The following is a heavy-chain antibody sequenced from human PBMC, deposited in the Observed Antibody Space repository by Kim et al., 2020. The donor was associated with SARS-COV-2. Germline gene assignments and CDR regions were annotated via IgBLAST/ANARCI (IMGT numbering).Heavy chain of an antibody. D-gene: IGHD5-12*01. CDR3: ARHTVYGGYEWSDY. V-gene: IGHV5-10-1*01. J-gene: IGHJ4*02. CDR1: GYTFTSYW. CDR2: IDPSDSST. Sequence: GESLKISCRGSGYTFTSYWITWVRQVPGKGLEWVGRIDPSDSSTNYSPSFQGHVTLSVDKSVSTADLQWSSLKASDTAMYYCARHTVYGGYEWSDYWGQGALVTVSS.